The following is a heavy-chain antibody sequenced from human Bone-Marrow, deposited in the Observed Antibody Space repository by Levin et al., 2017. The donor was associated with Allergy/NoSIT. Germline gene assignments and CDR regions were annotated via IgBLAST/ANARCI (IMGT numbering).Heavy chain of an antibody. CDR3: AHIYPTYCGGGSCYSADWFDP. CDR1: GFSLTTSGVA. CDR2: IYWDDDK. V-gene: IGHV2-5*02. D-gene: IGHD2-15*01. Sequence: SGPTLVKPTQTLTLTCTFSGFSLTTSGVAVGWIRQPPGKALEWLALIYWDDDKRYSPSLKSRLTIIKDTSKNQVVLTMTNLDPVDTATYYCAHIYPTYCGGGSCYSADWFDPWGQGTLVTVSS. J-gene: IGHJ5*02.